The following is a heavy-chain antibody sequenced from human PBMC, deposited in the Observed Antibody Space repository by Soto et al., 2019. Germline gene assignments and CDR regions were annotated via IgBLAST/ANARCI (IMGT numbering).Heavy chain of an antibody. CDR3: ARGGAVSSRRYDGH. CDR1: GVAVSSYY. D-gene: IGHD6-19*01. Sequence: GGSLRLCCAASGVAVSSYYMTWVRQAPGKGLEWVSVIHSGGDTHYADSVRGRFTISRDNSKNTLYLQMNSLRAEDTAIYYCARGGAVSSRRYDGHWGLGPLVTVSS. J-gene: IGHJ4*02. V-gene: IGHV3-66*01. CDR2: IHSGGDT.